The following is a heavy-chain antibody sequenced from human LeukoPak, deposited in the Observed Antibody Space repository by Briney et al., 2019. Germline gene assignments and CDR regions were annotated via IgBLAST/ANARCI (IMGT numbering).Heavy chain of an antibody. V-gene: IGHV4-34*01. CDR1: GGSFSGYY. CDR3: ARVDYDFWSGYYYFDY. D-gene: IGHD3-3*01. CDR2: INHSGST. J-gene: IGHJ4*02. Sequence: PSETLSLTCAVYGGSFSGYYWSWIRQPPGKGLEWIGEINHSGSTNYNPSLKSRATISVDTSKNQFSLKLSSVTAAGTAVYYCARVDYDFWSGYYYFDYWGQGTLVTVSP.